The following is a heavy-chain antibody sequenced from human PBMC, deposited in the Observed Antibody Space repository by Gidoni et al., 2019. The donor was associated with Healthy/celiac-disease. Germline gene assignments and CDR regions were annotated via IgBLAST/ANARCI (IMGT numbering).Heavy chain of an antibody. J-gene: IGHJ4*02. Sequence: QVQLVQSGAAVKKPAASVNVSCKASGYPFTGYYMHWVRQAPGQGLEWMGWINPNSGGTNYAQKFQGRVTMTRDTSISTAYMELSRLRSDDTAVYYCARVGYSGSYPFDYWGQGTLVTVSS. V-gene: IGHV1-2*02. CDR2: INPNSGGT. D-gene: IGHD1-26*01. CDR1: GYPFTGYY. CDR3: ARVGYSGSYPFDY.